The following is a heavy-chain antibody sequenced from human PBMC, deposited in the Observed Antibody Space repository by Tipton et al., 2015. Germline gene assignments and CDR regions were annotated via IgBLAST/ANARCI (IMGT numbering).Heavy chain of an antibody. Sequence: TLSLTCTLSGGSIRNHYWTWIRQPPGKGLEWIGIIYWSGRTNYNSSLKSRVTISVDTSKKQVSLNITSVVAADTAEYYCARGRSADYGDYVNWFDPWGQGTLVTVSS. CDR2: IYWSGRT. CDR3: ARGRSADYGDYVNWFDP. D-gene: IGHD4-17*01. CDR1: GGSIRNHY. J-gene: IGHJ5*02. V-gene: IGHV4-4*09.